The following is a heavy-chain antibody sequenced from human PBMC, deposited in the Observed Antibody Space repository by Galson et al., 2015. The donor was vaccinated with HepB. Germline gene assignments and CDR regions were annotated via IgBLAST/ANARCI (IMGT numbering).Heavy chain of an antibody. Sequence: SLRLSCAASGFTCRSYSMNWVRQAPGKGLEWVSSISPNDDYIYYAETLRGRFSISRDNARNSLYLQMNSLRAEGTAVYYCARGGLQKQRNDYFDFWGRGTLVTVSS. D-gene: IGHD3-10*01. J-gene: IGHJ4*02. CDR1: GFTCRSYS. CDR2: ISPNDDYI. CDR3: ARGGLQKQRNDYFDF. V-gene: IGHV3-21*01.